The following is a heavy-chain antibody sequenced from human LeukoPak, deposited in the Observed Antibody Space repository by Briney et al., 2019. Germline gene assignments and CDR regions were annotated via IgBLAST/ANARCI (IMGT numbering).Heavy chain of an antibody. Sequence: GGSLRLSCAASGFTFSSYAMHWVRQAPGKGLEWVAVISYDGSNKYYADSVKGRFTISRDNSKNTLYLQMNSLRAEDTAVYYCARDYCSSTSCYGKDAFDIWGQGTMVTVSS. CDR1: GFTFSSYA. V-gene: IGHV3-30-3*01. J-gene: IGHJ3*02. CDR3: ARDYCSSTSCYGKDAFDI. D-gene: IGHD2-2*01. CDR2: ISYDGSNK.